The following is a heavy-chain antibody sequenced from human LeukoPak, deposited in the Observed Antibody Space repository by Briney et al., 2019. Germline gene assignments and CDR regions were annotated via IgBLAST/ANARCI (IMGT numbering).Heavy chain of an antibody. D-gene: IGHD1-26*01. J-gene: IGHJ6*03. Sequence: ASVKVSCKASGYTFTSYGISWVRQAPGQGLEWMGWINPNSGGTNYAQKFQGRVTMTRDTSISTAYMELSRLRSDDTAVYYCARDFGDSGSYYLVYYYYYMDVWGKGTTVTVSS. CDR1: GYTFTSYG. V-gene: IGHV1-2*02. CDR3: ARDFGDSGSYYLVYYYYYMDV. CDR2: INPNSGGT.